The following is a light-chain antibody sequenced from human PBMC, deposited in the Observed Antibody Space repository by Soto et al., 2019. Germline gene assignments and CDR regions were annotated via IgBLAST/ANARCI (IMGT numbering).Light chain of an antibody. V-gene: IGKV3-11*01. CDR1: QSVSSY. CDR3: QQRSNWPIT. Sequence: VVTRSAATLSLSPGERATLSCRTSQSVSSYFAWYQQKPGRAPRLLIYDASSRATGIPARFIGSGSGTDFTLTISSLEPEDFAVYYCQQRSNWPITFGQGTKVDIK. CDR2: DAS. J-gene: IGKJ1*01.